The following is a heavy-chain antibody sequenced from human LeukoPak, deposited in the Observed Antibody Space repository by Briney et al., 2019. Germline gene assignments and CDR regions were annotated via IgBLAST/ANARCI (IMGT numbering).Heavy chain of an antibody. V-gene: IGHV3-30-3*01. Sequence: PGGSLRLSCAASGFTFSSYAMHWVRQAPGKGLEWVAVISYDGSNKYYADSVKGRFTISRDNSKNTLYLQMNSLRAEDTAVYYCAREPNLEYSSSSALDRWGQGTLVTVSS. CDR3: AREPNLEYSSSSALDR. J-gene: IGHJ4*02. CDR2: ISYDGSNK. CDR1: GFTFSSYA. D-gene: IGHD6-6*01.